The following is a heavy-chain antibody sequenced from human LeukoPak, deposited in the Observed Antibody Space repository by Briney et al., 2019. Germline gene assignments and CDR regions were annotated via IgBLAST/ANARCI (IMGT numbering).Heavy chain of an antibody. D-gene: IGHD2-2*01. Sequence: ASVEVSCKASGYSFTGYYIHWVRQAPGQGLEWMGWINPNSGGTNYAQKFQGRVAMTRDTSISTAYMELSRLRSDDTAVYYCARIDIVVVPAAADYWGQGTLVTVSS. CDR2: INPNSGGT. J-gene: IGHJ4*02. V-gene: IGHV1-2*02. CDR3: ARIDIVVVPAAADY. CDR1: GYSFTGYY.